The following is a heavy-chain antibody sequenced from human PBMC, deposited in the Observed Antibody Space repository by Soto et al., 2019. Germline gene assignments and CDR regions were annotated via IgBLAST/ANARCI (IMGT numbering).Heavy chain of an antibody. CDR2: IYYSGST. CDR3: AADSGGSMYYFDY. D-gene: IGHD3-22*01. J-gene: IGHJ4*02. CDR1: GASISRYY. V-gene: IGHV4-59*01. Sequence: SETLSLTCSVSGASISRYYWGWIRQPPGKGLEWIGYIYYSGSTNYNPSLKSRVTISIGTSKSQFSLNLNSVTAADTAVYYCAADSGGSMYYFDYWGQGMLVTVS.